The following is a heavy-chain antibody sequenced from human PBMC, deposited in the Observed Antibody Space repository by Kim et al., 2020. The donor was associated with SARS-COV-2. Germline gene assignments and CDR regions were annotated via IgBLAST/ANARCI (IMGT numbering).Heavy chain of an antibody. D-gene: IGHD6-13*01. V-gene: IGHV1-46*01. CDR3: ARDEIGDSSPADY. Sequence: YARKFRGRVTMHRDTSTSTVYMGRSSLSSEDTAVYYCARDEIGDSSPADYWGQGTLVTVSS. J-gene: IGHJ4*02.